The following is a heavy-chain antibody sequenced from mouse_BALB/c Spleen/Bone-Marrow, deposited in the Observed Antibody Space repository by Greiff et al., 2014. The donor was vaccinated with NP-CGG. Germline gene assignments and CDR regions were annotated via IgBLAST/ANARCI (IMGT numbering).Heavy chain of an antibody. Sequence: QVQLKESGAELVRPGASVKLSCKASGYTFTSYWINWVKQRPGQGLEWIGNIYPSDSYTNYNQKFKDKATLTVDKSSSTAYMQLSSTTSEDSAVYYCTRREGNYAFAYWGQGTLVTVSA. V-gene: IGHV1-69*02. D-gene: IGHD2-1*01. CDR3: TRREGNYAFAY. CDR2: IYPSDSYT. CDR1: GYTFTSYW. J-gene: IGHJ3*01.